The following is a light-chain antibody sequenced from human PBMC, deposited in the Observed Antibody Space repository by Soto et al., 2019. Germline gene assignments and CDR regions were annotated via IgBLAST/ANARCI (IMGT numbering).Light chain of an antibody. CDR3: QSYDNSLSGHVV. Sequence: QAVVTQPPSVSGAPGQRVTISCTGSSSNIGALYDVNWYQQLPGTAPKLLIYDNNNRPSGVPDRFSGSKSGTSASLAITGLQAEVEADYYCQSYDNSLSGHVVFGGGTKVTV. CDR1: SSNIGALYD. J-gene: IGLJ2*01. V-gene: IGLV1-40*01. CDR2: DNN.